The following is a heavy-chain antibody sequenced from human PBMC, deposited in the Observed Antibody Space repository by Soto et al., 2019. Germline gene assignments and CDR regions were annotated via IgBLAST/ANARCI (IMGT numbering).Heavy chain of an antibody. V-gene: IGHV3-48*02. CDR1: GFTFSSYS. CDR2: ISSSISTI. D-gene: IGHD3-22*01. CDR3: ARDTEVEYYYDSSALWTVGTNYYYGTDV. Sequence: PGGSLRLSCAASGFTFSSYSMNWVRQAPGKGLEWVSYISSSISTIYYADSVKGRFTVSRDNAKNSLYLQMNSLRDEDTAVYYWARDTEVEYYYDSSALWTVGTNYYYGTDVWGQGTTVTVYS. J-gene: IGHJ6*02.